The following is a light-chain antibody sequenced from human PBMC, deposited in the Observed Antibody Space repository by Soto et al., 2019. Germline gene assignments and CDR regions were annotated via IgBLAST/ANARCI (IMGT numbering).Light chain of an antibody. J-gene: IGKJ4*01. Sequence: DLQMTQSPSSLSASVGDRVTITCRASQSISSYLNWYQQKPGKAPKVLISGASSLQSGVPLRFSGSGSGTDFTLTISSLQSEDFASYYCQQSHSTPLTFGGGTKVEIK. CDR3: QQSHSTPLT. CDR1: QSISSY. CDR2: GAS. V-gene: IGKV1-39*01.